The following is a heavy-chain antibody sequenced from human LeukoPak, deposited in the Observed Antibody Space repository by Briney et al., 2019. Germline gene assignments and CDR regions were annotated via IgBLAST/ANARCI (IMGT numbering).Heavy chain of an antibody. CDR1: GFTFSSYG. J-gene: IGHJ4*02. CDR2: ISYDGSNK. D-gene: IGHD3-3*01. V-gene: IGHV3-30*03. CDR3: ARPLRESGYFYFDY. Sequence: GGSLRLSCAASGFTFSSYGMHWVRQAPGKGLEWVAVISYDGSNKYYADSVKGRFTISRDNSKNTLYLQMNSLKEEDTAVYYCARPLRESGYFYFDYWGQGTLVTVSS.